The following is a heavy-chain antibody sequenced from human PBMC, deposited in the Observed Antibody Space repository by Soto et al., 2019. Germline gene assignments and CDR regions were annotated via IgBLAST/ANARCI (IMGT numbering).Heavy chain of an antibody. CDR2: IHYSGRT. V-gene: IGHV4-31*03. Sequence: TLSLTCTIDGYSIISGNYYWTWIGQHPGKCLECIGYIHYSGRTYYNPSLKSRVTISVDTSKNQFSLKLSSVTAADTAVYYCARYYFDSGDYYRTFDSWGQGILVTVS. J-gene: IGHJ4*02. CDR3: ARYYFDSGDYYRTFDS. D-gene: IGHD3-22*01. CDR1: GYSIISGNYY.